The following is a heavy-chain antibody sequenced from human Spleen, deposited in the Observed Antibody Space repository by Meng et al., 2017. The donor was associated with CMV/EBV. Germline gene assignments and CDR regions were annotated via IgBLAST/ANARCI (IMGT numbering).Heavy chain of an antibody. CDR3: ATVPRSGTPDY. CDR1: GGSISSSNW. CDR2: IYHSGST. V-gene: IGHV4-4*02. J-gene: IGHJ4*02. Sequence: GSLRLSCAVSGGSISSSNWWSWVRQPPGGGLEWIGEIYHSGSTNYNPSLKSRVTISVDKSKNQFSLKLSSVTAADTAVYYCATVPRSGTPDYWGQGTLVTVSS. D-gene: IGHD1-7*01.